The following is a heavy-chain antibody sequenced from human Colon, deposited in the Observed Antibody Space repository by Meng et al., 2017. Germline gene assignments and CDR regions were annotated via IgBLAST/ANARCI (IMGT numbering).Heavy chain of an antibody. CDR1: GFTFSNFE. J-gene: IGHJ4*02. CDR3: ARDSGSGSSIEESAFDY. Sequence: GESLKISCAASGFTFSNFEMNWVRQAPGKGLEWVSYISNSDNTIYYADPVKGRFTISRDNAKNSLYLQMHSLRPEDTAVYYCARDSGSGSSIEESAFDYWGRGTLVTVSS. V-gene: IGHV3-48*03. CDR2: ISNSDNTI. D-gene: IGHD6-19*01.